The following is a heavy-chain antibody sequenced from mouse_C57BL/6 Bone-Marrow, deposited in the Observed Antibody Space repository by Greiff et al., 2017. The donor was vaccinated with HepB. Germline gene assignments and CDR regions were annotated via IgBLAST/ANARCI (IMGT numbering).Heavy chain of an antibody. D-gene: IGHD1-1*01. CDR1: GYTFTSYW. Sequence: VQLQQPGAELVKPGASVKLSCKASGYTFTSYWMHWVKQRPGQGLEWIGMIHPNSGSTNYNEKFKSKATLTVDKSSSTAYMQLSSLTSEDSAVYYCARWGYYYSSSSYWYFDVWGTGTTVTVSS. J-gene: IGHJ1*03. V-gene: IGHV1-64*01. CDR2: IHPNSGST. CDR3: ARWGYYYSSSSYWYFDV.